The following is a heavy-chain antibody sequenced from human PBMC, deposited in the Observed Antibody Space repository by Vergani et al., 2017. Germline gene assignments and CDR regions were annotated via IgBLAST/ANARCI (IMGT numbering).Heavy chain of an antibody. Sequence: QLQLQESGSGLVKPSQTLSLTCAVSGGSISSGGYSWSWIRQPPGKGLEWIGYIYYSGSTNYNPSLKSRVTISVDTSKNQFSLKLSSVTAADTAVYYCARADRSIYPGNFDYWGQGTLVTVSS. D-gene: IGHD6-13*01. CDR1: GGSISSGGYS. CDR2: IYYSGST. J-gene: IGHJ4*02. V-gene: IGHV4-30-2*01. CDR3: ARADRSIYPGNFDY.